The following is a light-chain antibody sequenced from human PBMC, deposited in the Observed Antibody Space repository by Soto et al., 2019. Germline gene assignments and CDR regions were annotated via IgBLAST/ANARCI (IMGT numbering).Light chain of an antibody. J-gene: IGLJ1*01. V-gene: IGLV2-14*03. Sequence: QSVLTQPASVSGSPGQAIAISCTGTSSDVGGYNYVSWYQQHPGKAPKLMIYDVNNRPSGVSNRFSGSKSGNTASLTISGLQAEDEADYYSCSYTTRSTYVFGTGTKVTVL. CDR2: DVN. CDR1: SSDVGGYNY. CDR3: CSYTTRSTYV.